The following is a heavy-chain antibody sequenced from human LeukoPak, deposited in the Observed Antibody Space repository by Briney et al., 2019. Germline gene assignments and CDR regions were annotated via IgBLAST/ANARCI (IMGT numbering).Heavy chain of an antibody. D-gene: IGHD6-13*01. J-gene: IGHJ5*02. CDR3: AGTIAAAGRINNWYYP. V-gene: IGHV4-38-2*02. CDR2: FYHSGST. Sequence: SETLSLTCTVSGYSISSGYYWGWVRQPPGKGLEWVVSFYHSGSTYYNPSLKSRVTISVDTSKKQYSLKLRSVTAADAAVYYCAGTIAAAGRINNWYYPWGRGTLVTVSS. CDR1: GYSISSGYY.